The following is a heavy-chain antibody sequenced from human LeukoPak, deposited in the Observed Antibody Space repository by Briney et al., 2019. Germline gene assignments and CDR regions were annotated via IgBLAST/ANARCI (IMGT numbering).Heavy chain of an antibody. J-gene: IGHJ4*02. CDR3: ARVLGRPPVVATIDY. Sequence: SETLSLTCTVSGGSISSYYWSWIRQPPGKGLEWIGYIYYSGSTNYNPSLKSRVTISVDTSKNQFSLKLSSVTAADTAVYYCARVLGRPPVVATIDYWGQGTPVTVSS. CDR2: IYYSGST. D-gene: IGHD5-12*01. CDR1: GGSISSYY. V-gene: IGHV4-59*01.